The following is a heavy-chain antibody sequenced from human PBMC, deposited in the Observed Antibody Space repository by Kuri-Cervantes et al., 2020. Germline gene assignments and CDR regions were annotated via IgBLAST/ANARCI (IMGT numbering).Heavy chain of an antibody. CDR3: ARATYYYASRTYYPLYFDW. CDR2: VNWNGGTI. V-gene: IGHV3-9*01. CDR1: GFTFDDYA. D-gene: IGHD3-22*01. J-gene: IGHJ4*02. Sequence: SLKISCAASGFTFDDYAMFWVRQIPGTGLEWVSSVNWNGGTIVYADSVKGRFTISRDNAKNSLYLQMNSLRAEDTAVYYCARATYYYASRTYYPLYFDWWGQGTLVTVSS.